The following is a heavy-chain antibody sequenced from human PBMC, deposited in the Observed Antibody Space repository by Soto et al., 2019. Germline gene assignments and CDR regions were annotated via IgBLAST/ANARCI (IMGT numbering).Heavy chain of an antibody. V-gene: IGHV1-46*01. CDR1: GYTFTSYY. Sequence: SVKVSCKASGYTFTSYYMHWVRQAPGQGLEWMGIINPSGGSTSYAQKFQGRVTMTRDTSTSTVYMELSSLRSEDTAVYYCARDSIVGATRPYNWFDPWGQGTLVTVSS. CDR3: ARDSIVGATRPYNWFDP. J-gene: IGHJ5*02. D-gene: IGHD1-26*01. CDR2: INPSGGST.